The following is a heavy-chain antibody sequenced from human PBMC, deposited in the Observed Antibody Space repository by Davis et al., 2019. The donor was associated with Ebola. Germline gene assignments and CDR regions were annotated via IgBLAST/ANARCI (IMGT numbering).Heavy chain of an antibody. CDR1: GFTFSSYA. V-gene: IGHV3-23*01. Sequence: GESLKISCAASGFTFSSYAMSWVRQAPGKGLKWVSGISGSAAKTYYSDSVKGRFTISRDNAKNTLYLQMSSLRAEDTAVYYCARGLYYYLDVWGKGTTVTVS. CDR3: ARGLYYYLDV. CDR2: ISGSAAKT. J-gene: IGHJ6*03.